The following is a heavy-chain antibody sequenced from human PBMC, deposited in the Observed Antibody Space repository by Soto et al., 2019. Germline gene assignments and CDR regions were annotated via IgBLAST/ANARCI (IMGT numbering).Heavy chain of an antibody. CDR3: ARDALYESSGYQF. Sequence: QVQLVQSGAEVKKPGSSVKVSCKASGGTFSSYTINWVRQAPGQGLEWMGGIIPVFVTANYAQKFQGRVTITEDESTNTAYMELSSLRSEDTAVYYCARDALYESSGYQFWGQGALVTVS. D-gene: IGHD3-22*01. CDR1: GGTFSSYT. V-gene: IGHV1-69*01. J-gene: IGHJ4*02. CDR2: IIPVFVTA.